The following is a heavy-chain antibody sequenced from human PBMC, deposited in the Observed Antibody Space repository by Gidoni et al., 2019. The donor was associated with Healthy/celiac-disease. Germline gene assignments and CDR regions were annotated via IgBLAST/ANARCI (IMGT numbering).Heavy chain of an antibody. CDR2: IYYSGST. D-gene: IGHD3-22*01. J-gene: IGHJ2*01. CDR1: GGSISSYY. CDR3: ARDKQLYYYDSSGYYDWYFDL. V-gene: IGHV4-59*01. Sequence: QVQLQESGPGLVKPSETLSPTCTVSGGSISSYYWSWIRQPPGKGLEWIGYIYYSGSTNYNPSLKSRVTISVDTSKNQFSLKLSSVTAADTAVYYCARDKQLYYYDSSGYYDWYFDLWGRGTLVTVSS.